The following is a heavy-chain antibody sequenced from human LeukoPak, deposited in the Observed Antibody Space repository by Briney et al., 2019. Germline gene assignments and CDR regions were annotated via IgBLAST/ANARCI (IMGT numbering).Heavy chain of an antibody. J-gene: IGHJ5*02. CDR3: AKDRLGSSSWGDWFDP. CDR2: ISGSGGST. V-gene: IGHV3-23*01. CDR1: GFTFSSYA. D-gene: IGHD6-13*01. Sequence: GSLRLSCAASGFTFSSYAMSWVRQAPGKGLEWVSAISGSGGSTYYADSVKGRFTISRDNSKNTLYLQMNSLRAEDTAVYYCAKDRLGSSSWGDWFDPWGQGTLVTVSS.